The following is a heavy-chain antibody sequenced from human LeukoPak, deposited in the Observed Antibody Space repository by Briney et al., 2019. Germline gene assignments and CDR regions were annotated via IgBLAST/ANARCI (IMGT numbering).Heavy chain of an antibody. J-gene: IGHJ6*03. Sequence: ASVEVSCKASGYTFTSYGISWVRQAPGQGLEWMGWISAYNGNTNYAQKLQGRVTMTTDTSTSTAYMELRSLRSDDTAVYYCARSIVGAFYYYYMDVWGKGTTVTISS. V-gene: IGHV1-18*01. CDR1: GYTFTSYG. D-gene: IGHD1-26*01. CDR3: ARSIVGAFYYYYMDV. CDR2: ISAYNGNT.